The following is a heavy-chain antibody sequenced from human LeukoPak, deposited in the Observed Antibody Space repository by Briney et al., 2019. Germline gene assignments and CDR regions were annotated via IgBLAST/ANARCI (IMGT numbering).Heavy chain of an antibody. Sequence: GGSLRLSCSASGFTFSSYGMNWVRQAPGEGLEWLAYIRSSSSTISYADSVKGRFTISRDNAKNSLYLQLHSLRAEDTAVFYCARGGAARPDYWGQGTLVTVSS. CDR3: ARGGAARPDY. CDR2: IRSSSSTI. V-gene: IGHV3-48*04. J-gene: IGHJ4*02. D-gene: IGHD6-25*01. CDR1: GFTFSSYG.